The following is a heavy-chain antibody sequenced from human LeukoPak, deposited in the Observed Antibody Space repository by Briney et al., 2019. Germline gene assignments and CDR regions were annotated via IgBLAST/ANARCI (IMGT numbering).Heavy chain of an antibody. CDR2: INAGSGNT. D-gene: IGHD3-22*01. Sequence: ASVKVSCKASGYTFTSYGISWVRQAPGQRLEWMGWINAGSGNTKYLQKFQGRVTVSRDTSASTAYMELSSLRFEDTAVYYCARDAVSHYDDTSGYMDYWGQGTLVTVSS. V-gene: IGHV1-3*01. CDR1: GYTFTSYG. CDR3: ARDAVSHYDDTSGYMDY. J-gene: IGHJ4*02.